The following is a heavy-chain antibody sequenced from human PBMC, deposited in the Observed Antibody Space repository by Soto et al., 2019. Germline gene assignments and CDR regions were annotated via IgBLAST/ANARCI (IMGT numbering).Heavy chain of an antibody. J-gene: IGHJ4*02. CDR2: ISYTGSTI. V-gene: IGHV3-48*03. CDR3: ARGLRNYYDRSGLHY. Sequence: GGPLRLSCVGSEFTFSNYEMNWGRQAPGKGLELVSYISYTGSTIYYADSVRGRFTISRDNSKNSLYLQMNSLRAEDTAVYYCARGLRNYYDRSGLHYWGQGTLVTVSS. CDR1: EFTFSNYE. D-gene: IGHD3-22*01.